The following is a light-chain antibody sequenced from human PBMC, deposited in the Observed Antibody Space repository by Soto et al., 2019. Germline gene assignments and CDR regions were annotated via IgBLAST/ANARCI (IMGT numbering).Light chain of an antibody. V-gene: IGKV1-12*01. CDR2: AAS. Sequence: DIQMPQSPSTVSASVGDRVTITCRASQGITTWLAWYQQKPGQAPRLLIYAASNLQSGIPSRFSGSGSGTDCTLTITTLQPEDLAPYYCQQTDNCPLTFGGGTKVEIK. J-gene: IGKJ4*01. CDR3: QQTDNCPLT. CDR1: QGITTW.